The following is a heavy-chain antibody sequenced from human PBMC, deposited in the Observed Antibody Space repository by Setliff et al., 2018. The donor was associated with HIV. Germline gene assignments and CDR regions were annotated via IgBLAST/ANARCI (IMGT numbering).Heavy chain of an antibody. V-gene: IGHV4-39*01. D-gene: IGHD6-19*01. CDR2: IYYPGSGTT. CDR1: GDSISNPNYY. J-gene: IGHJ4*02. CDR3: TTLQSSGWPHGIEY. Sequence: SETLSLTCSVSGDSISNPNYYWGWIRQPPGKGLEWIGSIYYPGSGTTYYNSSLKSRVTVSIDTSKNQFSLKVNFVTVADTAVYYCTTLQSSGWPHGIEYWGQGTLVTVSS.